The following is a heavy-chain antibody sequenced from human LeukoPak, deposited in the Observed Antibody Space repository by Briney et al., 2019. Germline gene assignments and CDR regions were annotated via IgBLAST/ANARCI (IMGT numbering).Heavy chain of an antibody. Sequence: GGSLRLSCAVSGFSFDDYAMHWVRQSPGKGLEWVSGISFNSGAIGYADSVKGRFTISRDNVKSSLYLQMDSLRVEDTALYYCAKDLGGYFGSGTYNYYYYYGMDVWGQGTTVTVSS. J-gene: IGHJ6*02. D-gene: IGHD3-10*01. V-gene: IGHV3-9*01. CDR1: GFSFDDYA. CDR2: ISFNSGAI. CDR3: AKDLGGYFGSGTYNYYYYYGMDV.